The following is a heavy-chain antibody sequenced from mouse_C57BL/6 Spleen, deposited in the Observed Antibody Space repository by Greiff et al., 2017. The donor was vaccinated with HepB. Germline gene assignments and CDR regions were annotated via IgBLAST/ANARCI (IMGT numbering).Heavy chain of an antibody. V-gene: IGHV5-17*01. CDR3: ANYGNYVYWFAY. D-gene: IGHD2-1*01. Sequence: VKLVESGGGLVKPGGSLKLSCAASGFTFSDYGMHWVRQAPEKGLEWVAYISSGSSTIYYADTVKGRFTISRDNAKNTLFLQMTSLRSEDTAMYYCANYGNYVYWFAYWGQGTLVTVSA. CDR1: GFTFSDYG. J-gene: IGHJ3*01. CDR2: ISSGSSTI.